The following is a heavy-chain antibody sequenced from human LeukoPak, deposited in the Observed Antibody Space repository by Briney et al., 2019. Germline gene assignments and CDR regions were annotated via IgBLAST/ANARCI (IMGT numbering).Heavy chain of an antibody. CDR2: ISSSSSTI. V-gene: IGHV3-48*02. CDR1: GFTFSSYS. Sequence: GGSLILSCAASGFTFSSYSMNWVRQAPGKGLEWVSYISSSSSTIYYADSVKGRFTISRDNAKNSLYLQMNSLRDEDTAVYYCAGDLLTYTYGFFDCWGQGTLVTVSS. CDR3: AGDLLTYTYGFFDC. J-gene: IGHJ4*02. D-gene: IGHD5-18*01.